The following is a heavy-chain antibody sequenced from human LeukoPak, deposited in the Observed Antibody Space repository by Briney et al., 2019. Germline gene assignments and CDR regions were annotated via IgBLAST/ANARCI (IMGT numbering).Heavy chain of an antibody. Sequence: GASVKVSCKASGYTFTSYGISWVRQAPGQGLEWMGWISAYNGNTNYAQKLQGRVTMTTDTSTSTAYMELRSLRSDDTAVYYCARDSADIVVVVEVYMDVWGKGTTVTVSS. CDR1: GYTFTSYG. J-gene: IGHJ6*03. CDR2: ISAYNGNT. V-gene: IGHV1-18*01. D-gene: IGHD2-15*01. CDR3: ARDSADIVVVVEVYMDV.